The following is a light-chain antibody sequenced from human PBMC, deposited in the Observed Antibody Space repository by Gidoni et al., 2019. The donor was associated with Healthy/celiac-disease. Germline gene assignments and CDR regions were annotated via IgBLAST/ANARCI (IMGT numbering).Light chain of an antibody. CDR3: QQYDNLPCT. CDR1: QDISNY. CDR2: DAS. Sequence: DIELTQSPSSLSASVGDRVTITCQASQDISNYLNWYQQKPGKAPKLLIYDASTLETGVPSRFSGSGSGTDFTFTISSLQPEDIATYYCQQYDNLPCTFGQGTKVEIK. J-gene: IGKJ1*01. V-gene: IGKV1-33*01.